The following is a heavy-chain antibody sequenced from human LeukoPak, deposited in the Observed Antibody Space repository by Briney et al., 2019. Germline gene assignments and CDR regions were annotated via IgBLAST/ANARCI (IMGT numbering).Heavy chain of an antibody. CDR2: IWYDGSNK. CDR1: GFTLSSYG. V-gene: IGHV3-33*06. CDR3: AKGKYYYGSGSYQKYYFDY. J-gene: IGHJ4*02. D-gene: IGHD3-10*01. Sequence: GGSLRLSCAASGFTLSSYGMHWVRQAPGKGLEWVAVIWYDGSNKYYADSVKGRFTISRDNSKNTLCLQMNSLRAEDTAVYYCAKGKYYYGSGSYQKYYFDYWGQGTLVTVSS.